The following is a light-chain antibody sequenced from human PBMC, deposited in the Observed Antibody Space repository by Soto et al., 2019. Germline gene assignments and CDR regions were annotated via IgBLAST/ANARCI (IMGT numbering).Light chain of an antibody. V-gene: IGKV3-15*01. CDR1: QSVSSN. J-gene: IGKJ1*01. CDR2: GAS. CDR3: QQYNTWPPTWP. Sequence: EIVMTQSPATLSVSPGERATLSCRASQSVSSNLAWYQQKPGQAPRLLIYGASTRATAIPARFSGSGSGTEFTLTIRSLKSEDFAVYYCQQYNTWPPTWPFGQGHKLEIK.